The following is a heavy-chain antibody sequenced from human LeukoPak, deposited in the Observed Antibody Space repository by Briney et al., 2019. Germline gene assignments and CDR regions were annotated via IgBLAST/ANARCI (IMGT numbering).Heavy chain of an antibody. V-gene: IGHV3-30*02. Sequence: GGSLRLSCATSGFTFSGHGMHWVRQAPGKGLECVASIRYDGIDKYYSESVKGRFTISRDNSENTLDLHMHSLRAEDTAVYYCAAKGNGYTGIYLFAHWGQGTLVTVSS. D-gene: IGHD1-26*01. CDR1: GFTFSGHG. J-gene: IGHJ4*02. CDR2: IRYDGIDK. CDR3: AAKGNGYTGIYLFAH.